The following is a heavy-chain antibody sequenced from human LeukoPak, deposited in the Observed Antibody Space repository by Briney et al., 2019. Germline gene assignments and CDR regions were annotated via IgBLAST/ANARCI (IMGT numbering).Heavy chain of an antibody. CDR3: ARDDTPGGYFDY. CDR2: ISWNSGSI. J-gene: IGHJ4*02. V-gene: IGHV3-9*01. CDR1: GFTFDDYA. D-gene: IGHD2-15*01. Sequence: PGGSLRLSCAASGFTFDDYAMHWVRQAPGKGLEWVSGISWNSGSIGYADSVKGRFTISRDNAKNSLYLQMNSLRAEDTAVYYCARDDTPGGYFDYWGQGTLVTISS.